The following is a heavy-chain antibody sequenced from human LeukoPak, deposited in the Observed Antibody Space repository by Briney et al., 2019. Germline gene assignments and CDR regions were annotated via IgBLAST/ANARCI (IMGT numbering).Heavy chain of an antibody. V-gene: IGHV4-34*01. D-gene: IGHD3-3*01. CDR1: GGSFSGCY. Sequence: PSETLSLTCAVYGGSFSGCYWSWIRQPPGKGLEWIGEINHSGSTNYNPSLKSRVTISVDTSKNQFSLKLSSVTAADTAVYYCARGHLRFLEWWLVFPVFDYWGQGTLVTVSS. CDR3: ARGHLRFLEWWLVFPVFDY. CDR2: INHSGST. J-gene: IGHJ4*02.